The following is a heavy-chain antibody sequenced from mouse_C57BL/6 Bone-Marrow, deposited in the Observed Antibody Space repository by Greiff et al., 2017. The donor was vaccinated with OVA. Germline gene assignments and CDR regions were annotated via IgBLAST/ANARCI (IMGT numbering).Heavy chain of an antibody. J-gene: IGHJ4*01. V-gene: IGHV1-18*01. D-gene: IGHD1-1*01. CDR2: INPNNGGT. CDR3: ARHGSSYYAMDY. Sequence: EVQLQQSGPELVKPGASVKIPCKASGYTFTDYNMDWVKQSHGKSLEWIGDINPNNGGTIYNQKFKGKATLTVDKASSTAYMELRSLTSEDTAVYYCARHGSSYYAMDYWGQGTSVTVSS. CDR1: GYTFTDYN.